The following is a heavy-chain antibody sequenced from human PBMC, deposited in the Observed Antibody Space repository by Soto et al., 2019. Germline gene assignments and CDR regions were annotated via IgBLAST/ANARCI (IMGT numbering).Heavy chain of an antibody. CDR3: VREGDCSGDSCSIFDY. CDR1: GFAFSHYP. D-gene: IGHD2-15*01. V-gene: IGHV3-30-3*01. Sequence: QVQLVESGGGVVQPGKSLRLSCAASGFAFSHYPVHWVRQAPGKGLEWVAVISYDGSNKYYEDSVKGRFTIFRDNSKDTLYLQMNSLRDEDTAVYYCVREGDCSGDSCSIFDYWGQGTLVTVSS. J-gene: IGHJ4*02. CDR2: ISYDGSNK.